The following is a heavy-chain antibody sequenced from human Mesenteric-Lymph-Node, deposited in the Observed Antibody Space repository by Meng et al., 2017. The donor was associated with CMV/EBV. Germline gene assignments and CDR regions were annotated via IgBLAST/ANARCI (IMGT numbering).Heavy chain of an antibody. CDR3: AAYHGSATFHYNGIDY. V-gene: IGHV4-39*07. J-gene: IGHJ4*02. Sequence: SETLSLTCTVSGGPISSSNYYWGWIRQAPGKGLEWIGSIYYSGSTYYNAALNSRVTISVDMSKSQFSLKLTSVTAADTAVYYCAAYHGSATFHYNGIDYWGQGTLVTVSS. D-gene: IGHD3-10*01. CDR2: IYYSGST. CDR1: GGPISSSNYY.